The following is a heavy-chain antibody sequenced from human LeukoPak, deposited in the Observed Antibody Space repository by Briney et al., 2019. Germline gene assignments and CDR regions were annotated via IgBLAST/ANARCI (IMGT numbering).Heavy chain of an antibody. J-gene: IGHJ6*03. V-gene: IGHV1-69*06. CDR1: GGTFSSYA. CDR2: IIPIFGTA. D-gene: IGHD6-13*01. Sequence: GASVKVSCKASGGTFSSYAISWVRQAPGQGLEWMGGIIPIFGTANYAQKFQGRVTITADKSTSTAYMELSSLRSEDTAVYYCARSIAAAGTDYYYYYMDVWGKGTTVTVSS. CDR3: ARSIAAAGTDYYYYYMDV.